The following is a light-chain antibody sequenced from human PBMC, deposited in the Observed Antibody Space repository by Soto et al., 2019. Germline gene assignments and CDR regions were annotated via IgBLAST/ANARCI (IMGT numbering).Light chain of an antibody. V-gene: IGKV1-5*01. CDR3: LQYNSPIT. Sequence: DIQMTQSPSTLSASVGDRVIITCRASQSISSWLAWYQQKPGKAPKFLIYDASSLESGVPSRFSGSGSGTEFTLTISSLQPDDFATYYCLQYNSPITFGQGTRLEI. J-gene: IGKJ5*01. CDR2: DAS. CDR1: QSISSW.